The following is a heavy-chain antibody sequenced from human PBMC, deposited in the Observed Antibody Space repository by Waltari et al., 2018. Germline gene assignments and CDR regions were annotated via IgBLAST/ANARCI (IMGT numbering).Heavy chain of an antibody. CDR1: GFTFSSYA. V-gene: IGHV3-30-3*01. D-gene: IGHD3-16*02. CDR2: ISYDGSNK. Sequence: QVQLVESGGGVVQPGRSLRLSCAASGFTFSSYAMHWVRQAPGKGLEWVAVISYDGSNKYDADSVKGRFTISRDNSKNTLYLQMNSLRAEDTAVYYCARGMITFGGVIGTFDYWGQGTLVTVSS. CDR3: ARGMITFGGVIGTFDY. J-gene: IGHJ4*02.